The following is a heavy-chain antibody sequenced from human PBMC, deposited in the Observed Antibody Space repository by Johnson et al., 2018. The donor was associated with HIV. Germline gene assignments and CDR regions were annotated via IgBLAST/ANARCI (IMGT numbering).Heavy chain of an antibody. CDR2: ISSSGSTI. D-gene: IGHD7-27*01. Sequence: EKLVESGGGVVRPGGSLRLSCTTSEFIFDDYGMSWVRQAPGKGLEWVSYISSSGSTIYYADSVKGRFTISRDNAKNSLYLQMNSLRAEDTAVYYCARGGDDAFDIWGQGTMVTVSS. V-gene: IGHV3-48*04. J-gene: IGHJ3*02. CDR1: EFIFDDYG. CDR3: ARGGDDAFDI.